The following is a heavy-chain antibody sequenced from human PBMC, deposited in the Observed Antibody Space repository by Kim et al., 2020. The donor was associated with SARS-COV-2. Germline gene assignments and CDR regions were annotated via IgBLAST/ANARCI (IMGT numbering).Heavy chain of an antibody. CDR3: TTDPLTTEPYYDFWSGYPYRDDY. CDR2: IKSKTDGGTT. CDR1: GFTFSNAW. D-gene: IGHD3-3*01. Sequence: GGSLRLSCAASGFTFSNAWMSWVRQAPGKGLEWVGRIKSKTDGGTTDYAAPVKGRFTISRDDSKNTLYLQMNSLKTEDTAVYYCTTDPLTTEPYYDFWSGYPYRDDYWGQGTLVTVSS. V-gene: IGHV3-15*01. J-gene: IGHJ4*02.